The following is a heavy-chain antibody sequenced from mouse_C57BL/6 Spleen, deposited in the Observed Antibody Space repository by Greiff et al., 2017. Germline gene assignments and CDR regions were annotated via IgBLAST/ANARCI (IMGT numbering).Heavy chain of an antibody. CDR3: ARHIHSNYVDYYAMDY. V-gene: IGHV5-12*01. J-gene: IGHJ4*01. CDR1: GFTFSDYY. Sequence: EVKLVESGGGLVQPGGSLKLSCAASGFTFSDYYMYWVRQTPEKRLEWVAYISNGGGSTDYPDTVKGRFTISRDNAKNTRYLQMSRLKSEDTAMYDCARHIHSNYVDYYAMDYWGQGTSVTVSS. CDR2: ISNGGGST. D-gene: IGHD2-5*01.